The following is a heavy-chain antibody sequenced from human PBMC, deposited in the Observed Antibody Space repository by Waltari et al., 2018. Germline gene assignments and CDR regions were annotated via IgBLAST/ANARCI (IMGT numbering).Heavy chain of an antibody. CDR1: GYSISSGYY. CDR2: IYHSGST. J-gene: IGHJ3*02. CDR3: AREPYDILAGNDAFDI. D-gene: IGHD3-9*01. Sequence: QVQLQESGPGLVKPSETLSLTCAVSGYSISSGYYWGWIRQPPGKGLEWIGSIYHSGSTYYNPSLKSRVTISVDTSKNQFSLKLSSVTAADTAVYYCAREPYDILAGNDAFDIWGQGTMVTVSS. V-gene: IGHV4-38-2*02.